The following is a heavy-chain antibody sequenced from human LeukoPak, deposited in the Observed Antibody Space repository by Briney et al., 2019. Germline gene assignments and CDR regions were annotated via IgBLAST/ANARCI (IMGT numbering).Heavy chain of an antibody. D-gene: IGHD7-27*01. CDR1: GFTFNSYW. J-gene: IGHJ4*02. CDR2: INNDGSNT. Sequence: GGSLRLSSAASGFTFNSYWMHWGRQAPGEGLVWVSRINNDGSNTVYADSVKGRFTISRDNAKNTLYLEMNSLRAEDTAVYYCVRGLLGPDYWGQGTLVIVSS. V-gene: IGHV3-74*03. CDR3: VRGLLGPDY.